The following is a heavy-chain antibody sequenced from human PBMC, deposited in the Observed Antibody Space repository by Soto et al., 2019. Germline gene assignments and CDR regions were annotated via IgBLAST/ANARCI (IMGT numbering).Heavy chain of an antibody. J-gene: IGHJ3*01. CDR2: IIPIFGSI. CDR1: GGTLSTYG. Sequence: QVQLVQSGAEVKKPGSSVKVSCKASGGTLSTYGITWVRQASGQGLEWMGGIIPIFGSINFAQKFQGSLTITPDKSTSTVYMELSSLTSEDTAVYYCASRERLDAFDVWGQGTMVTVSS. D-gene: IGHD1-26*01. CDR3: ASRERLDAFDV. V-gene: IGHV1-69*06.